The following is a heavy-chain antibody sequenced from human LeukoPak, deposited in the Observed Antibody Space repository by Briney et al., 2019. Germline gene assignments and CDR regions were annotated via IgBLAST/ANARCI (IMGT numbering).Heavy chain of an antibody. D-gene: IGHD3-10*01. V-gene: IGHV3-48*03. J-gene: IGHJ4*02. CDR1: GFTFSSYE. CDR3: ARATEAPLYYGSEAVDY. Sequence: GGSLRLSCAASGFTFSSYEVNWVRQAPGKGLEWVSYISSSGSTIYYADSVKGRFTISRDNAKNSLYLQMNSLRAEDTAVYYCARATEAPLYYGSEAVDYWGQRTLVTVSS. CDR2: ISSSGSTI.